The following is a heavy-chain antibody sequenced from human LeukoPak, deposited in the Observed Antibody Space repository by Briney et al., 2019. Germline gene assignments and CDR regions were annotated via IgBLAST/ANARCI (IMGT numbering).Heavy chain of an antibody. Sequence: GGSLRLSCAASGFPFSDYVMHWVRQAPGEGLEWVAVIRYDGNNKYYADSVKGRFTISRDNSKNMLYLQMNSLGTEDTAVYYCAKDTSTISVSGTCFDYWGQGTLVTVSS. CDR2: IRYDGNNK. CDR1: GFPFSDYV. V-gene: IGHV3-30*02. CDR3: AKDTSTISVSGTCFDY. J-gene: IGHJ4*02. D-gene: IGHD6-19*01.